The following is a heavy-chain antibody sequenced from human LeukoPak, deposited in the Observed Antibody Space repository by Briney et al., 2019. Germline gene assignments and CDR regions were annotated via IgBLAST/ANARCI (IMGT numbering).Heavy chain of an antibody. D-gene: IGHD3-22*01. CDR2: IYYSGST. CDR3: ARRIVVVTPSLHDAFDI. J-gene: IGHJ3*02. V-gene: IGHV4-39*07. Sequence: SETLSLTCTVSGGSISSSSYYWGWIRQPPGKGLEWIGSIYYSGSTYYNPSLKSRVTISVDTSKNQFSLKLSSVTAADTAVYYCARRIVVVTPSLHDAFDIWGQGTMVTVSS. CDR1: GGSISSSSYY.